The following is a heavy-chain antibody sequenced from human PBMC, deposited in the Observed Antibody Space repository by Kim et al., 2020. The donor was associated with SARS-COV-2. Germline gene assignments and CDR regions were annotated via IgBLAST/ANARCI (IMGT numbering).Heavy chain of an antibody. V-gene: IGHV1-8*01. D-gene: IGHD5-18*01. J-gene: IGHJ5*02. CDR2: MNPNSGNT. Sequence: ASVKVSCKASGYTFTSYDINWVRQATGQGLEWMGWMNPNSGNTGYAQKFQGRVTMTRNTSISTAYMELSSLRSEDTAVYYCAREDQDGYNNWFDPWGQGTLVTVSS. CDR3: AREDQDGYNNWFDP. CDR1: GYTFTSYD.